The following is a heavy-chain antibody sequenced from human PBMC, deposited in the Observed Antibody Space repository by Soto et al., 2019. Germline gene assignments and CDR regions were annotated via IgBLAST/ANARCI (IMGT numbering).Heavy chain of an antibody. CDR3: VTFGNFDFWSGYPDYYGMDV. Sequence: ASVKVSCKASGYTSARYDINWVRQATGHGLEWMGWMKPYIGTAGYAQNFQGRVTLTRDSSKNTFYMELSSLGSDDTAVYCCVTFGNFDFWSGYPDYYGMDVWGQRTTVTVSS. CDR1: GYTSARYD. J-gene: IGHJ6*02. D-gene: IGHD3-3*01. V-gene: IGHV1-8*01. CDR2: MKPYIGTA.